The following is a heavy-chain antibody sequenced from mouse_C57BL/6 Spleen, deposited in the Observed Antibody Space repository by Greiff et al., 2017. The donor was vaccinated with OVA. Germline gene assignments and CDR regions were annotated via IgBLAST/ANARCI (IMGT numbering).Heavy chain of an antibody. CDR2: IYPGSGNT. J-gene: IGHJ2*01. D-gene: IGHD2-1*01. Sequence: VQLQQSGPELVKPGASVKISCKASGYSFTSYYIHWVKQRPGQGLEWIGWIYPGSGNTKYNEKFKGKATLTADTSSSTAYMQLSRLTSEDSAVYYCARVYYGNYGDYWGQGTTLTVSS. CDR1: GYSFTSYY. CDR3: ARVYYGNYGDY. V-gene: IGHV1-66*01.